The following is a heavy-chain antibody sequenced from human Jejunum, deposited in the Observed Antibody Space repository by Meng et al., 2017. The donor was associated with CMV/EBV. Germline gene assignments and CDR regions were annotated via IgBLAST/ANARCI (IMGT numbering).Heavy chain of an antibody. Sequence: DSGFTFTFYWIHWVRQAPGKGLVWVSRINNDGSRINYADSVKGRFTISKDNAKNTVFLHMNSLRDEDTAVYYCATSPYRSSSVFDYWGPGTLVTVSS. CDR3: ATSPYRSSSVFDY. J-gene: IGHJ4*02. CDR1: GFTFTFYW. V-gene: IGHV3-74*01. CDR2: INNDGSRI. D-gene: IGHD6-6*01.